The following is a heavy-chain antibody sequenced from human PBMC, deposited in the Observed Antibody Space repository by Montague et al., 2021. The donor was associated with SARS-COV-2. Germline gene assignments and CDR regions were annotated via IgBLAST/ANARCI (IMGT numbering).Heavy chain of an antibody. CDR1: GGSISSGDYY. CDR3: AREVSGSYYSGWFDP. CDR2: IYYSGST. J-gene: IGHJ5*02. D-gene: IGHD3-10*01. Sequence: SETLSLTCTVSGGSISSGDYYWSWIRRPPGKGLEWIGYIYYSGSTKYKPCVESRVTISVDTSKNQFSLKLSSVTAADTAVYYCAREVSGSYYSGWFDPWGQGTLVTVSS. V-gene: IGHV4-61*08.